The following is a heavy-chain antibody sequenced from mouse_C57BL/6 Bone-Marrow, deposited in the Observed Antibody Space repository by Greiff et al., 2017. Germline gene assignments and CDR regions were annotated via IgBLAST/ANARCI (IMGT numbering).Heavy chain of an antibody. V-gene: IGHV1-61*01. J-gene: IGHJ4*01. Sequence: QVQLQQPGAELVRPGSSVKLSCKASGYTFTSYWLDWVKQRPGQGLEWIGNIYPSDSETHYNQKFKDKATLTVGKSSSTAYMPLSSLTSEDSAVYDCARRGLFYAMDYWGQGTSVTVSS. CDR3: ARRGLFYAMDY. CDR1: GYTFTSYW. D-gene: IGHD1-1*02. CDR2: IYPSDSET.